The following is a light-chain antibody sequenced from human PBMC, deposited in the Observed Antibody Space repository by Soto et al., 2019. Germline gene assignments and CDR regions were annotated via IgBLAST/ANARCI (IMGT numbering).Light chain of an antibody. CDR2: GAS. Sequence: EILMTQSPATLSVSPWERATLSCRASQSVSSNLAWYQQKPGQAPRLLIYGASTRATGIPARFSGSGSGTEFTLTISSLQSEDFAIYYCQHYNNWPPWTFGQGTKVEIK. CDR3: QHYNNWPPWT. J-gene: IGKJ1*01. CDR1: QSVSSN. V-gene: IGKV3-15*01.